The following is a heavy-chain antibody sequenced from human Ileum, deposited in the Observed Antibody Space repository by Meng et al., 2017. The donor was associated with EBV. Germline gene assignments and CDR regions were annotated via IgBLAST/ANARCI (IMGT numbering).Heavy chain of an antibody. Sequence: GWLRESGPGLVKLSGTVCLTCAVSGDSISSNNWWSGIRQPPGKGLEWIGEIYHSGSTNYNPSFKSRVTMSVDKSKNQISLNLSSVTAADTAVYYCASGRDYAWHSWGRGTLVTVSS. D-gene: IGHD4-17*01. CDR2: IYHSGST. CDR1: GDSISSNNW. CDR3: ASGRDYAWHS. V-gene: IGHV4-4*02. J-gene: IGHJ4*02.